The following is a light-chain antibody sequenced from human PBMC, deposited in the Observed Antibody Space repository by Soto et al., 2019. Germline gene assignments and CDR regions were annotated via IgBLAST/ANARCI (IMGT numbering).Light chain of an antibody. CDR2: TSS. V-gene: IGKV1-39*01. Sequence: DIQVTQSPASLSASVGDRVTISCRASQSFGRNLNCNQQKPGKAPTLLTFTSSSLQSGVPSRFSGSGSGTDFILTISSLQPEDFATYYCQQSYSTPPTFGQGTKVDIK. CDR1: QSFGRN. CDR3: QQSYSTPPT. J-gene: IGKJ1*01.